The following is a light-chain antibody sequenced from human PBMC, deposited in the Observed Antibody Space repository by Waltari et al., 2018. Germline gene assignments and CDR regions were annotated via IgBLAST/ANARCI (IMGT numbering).Light chain of an antibody. J-gene: IGLJ3*02. Sequence: QSALTQPASMSGSPGQSITVSCTGTSSDIGNYYLVSWYQQFPGKAPKLIIYECTERPSGISSRFSGSKSGNTAFLTISGLQAEDEADYHCCSYGGPSSWVFGGGTKLTVL. CDR1: SSDIGNYYL. CDR2: ECT. CDR3: CSYGGPSSWV. V-gene: IGLV2-23*01.